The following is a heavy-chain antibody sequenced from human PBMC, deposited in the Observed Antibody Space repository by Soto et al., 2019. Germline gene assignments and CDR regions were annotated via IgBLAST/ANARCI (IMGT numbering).Heavy chain of an antibody. V-gene: IGHV4-39*01. J-gene: IGHJ5*02. D-gene: IGHD3-10*01. Sequence: SDTLSLTCAASRDSINSTTDYWGWIRQPPGKGLEWIGSLYYSGSTYYNPSLKSRVTISVDTSKNQFSLKLSSVTAADTAVYYCARRSPGGGSGTYGRWFDPWGQGTLVTVSS. CDR1: RDSINSTTDY. CDR2: LYYSGST. CDR3: ARRSPGGGSGTYGRWFDP.